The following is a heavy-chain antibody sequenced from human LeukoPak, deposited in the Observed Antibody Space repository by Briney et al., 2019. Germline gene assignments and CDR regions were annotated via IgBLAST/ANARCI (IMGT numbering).Heavy chain of an antibody. V-gene: IGHV4-59*01. J-gene: IGHJ5*02. D-gene: IGHD1-26*01. CDR1: GGSFSSYY. Sequence: SETLSLTCAVYGGSFSSYYWSWIRQPPGKGLEWIGSIFYSESTNYTPSLRGRVTISLDTSKNQFSLKLSSLTAADTAVYYCVRMRLRFSGNYPASWFDPWGQGTLVTVSS. CDR2: IFYSEST. CDR3: VRMRLRFSGNYPASWFDP.